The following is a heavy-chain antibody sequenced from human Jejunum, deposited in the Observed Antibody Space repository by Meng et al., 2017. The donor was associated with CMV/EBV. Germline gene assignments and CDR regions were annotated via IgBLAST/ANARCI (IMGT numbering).Heavy chain of an antibody. CDR3: ARLGFYYGSGSYFDY. Sequence: YLWGWIRQPPGKGLEWIASISYSGSSYYNPALTYYNPSLESRVTIAVDKSKNQFSLRLTSVIVADTAIYYCARLGFYYGSGSYFDYWGQGILVTVSS. J-gene: IGHJ4*02. CDR2: ISYSGSSYYNPALT. D-gene: IGHD3-10*01. CDR1: YL. V-gene: IGHV4-39*01.